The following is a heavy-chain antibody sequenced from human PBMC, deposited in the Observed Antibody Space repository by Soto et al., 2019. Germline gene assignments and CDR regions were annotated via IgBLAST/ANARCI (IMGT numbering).Heavy chain of an antibody. D-gene: IGHD2-8*01. J-gene: IGHJ4*02. CDR2: ISSSGSTI. CDR1: GFTFSDYY. Sequence: PGGSLRLSCAASGFTFSDYYMSWIRQAPGKGLEWVSYISSSGSTIYYADSVKGRFTISRDNAKNSLYLQMNSLRAEDTAVYYCARGYDCTNGVCSTYLDLDYWGQGTLVTVSS. CDR3: ARGYDCTNGVCSTYLDLDY. V-gene: IGHV3-11*01.